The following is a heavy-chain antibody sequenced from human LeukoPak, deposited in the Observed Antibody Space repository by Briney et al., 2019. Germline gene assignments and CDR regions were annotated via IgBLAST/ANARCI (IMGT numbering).Heavy chain of an antibody. CDR3: AKAGSSGWSSSGGDY. D-gene: IGHD6-19*01. V-gene: IGHV3-23*01. Sequence: PGRSLRLSCAASGFTFSNFAMSWVRQAPGKGQEWVSTISGSGGSTFYAHSVKGRFPISRDNSNNTLFLQMNSLRAEDTAIYFCAKAGSSGWSSSGGDYWGQGSLVTVSS. J-gene: IGHJ4*02. CDR1: GFTFSNFA. CDR2: ISGSGGST.